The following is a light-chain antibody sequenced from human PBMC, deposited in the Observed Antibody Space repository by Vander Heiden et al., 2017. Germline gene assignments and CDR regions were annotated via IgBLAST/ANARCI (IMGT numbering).Light chain of an antibody. Sequence: QSVLTQPPSVSAAPGQKVTIYCSGSSSNIGNNYVSWYQQFPGTAPKLLIYDNNKRPSGIPDRFSGSKSGTSATLGITGLQTGDEADYYCGTWDTSLSAVVFGGGTKLTVL. J-gene: IGLJ2*01. CDR1: SSNIGNNY. CDR2: DNN. CDR3: GTWDTSLSAVV. V-gene: IGLV1-51*01.